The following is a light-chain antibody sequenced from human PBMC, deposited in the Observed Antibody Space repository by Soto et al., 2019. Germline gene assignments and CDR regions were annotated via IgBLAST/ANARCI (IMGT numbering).Light chain of an antibody. CDR3: QQYNNWPRT. CDR2: GTS. Sequence: IARKQSPATLSFSPGKISSLSRRASQSVSSNLAWYQQKAGQAPRLLIYGTSTRATGIPARFSGSGSGTDFTLTISSLQFEDFAVYYCQQYNNWPRTFGQGTKVDIK. CDR1: QSVSSN. V-gene: IGKV3-15*01. J-gene: IGKJ1*01.